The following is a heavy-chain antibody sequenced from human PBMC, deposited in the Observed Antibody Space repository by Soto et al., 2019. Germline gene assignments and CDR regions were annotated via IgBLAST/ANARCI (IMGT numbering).Heavy chain of an antibody. CDR3: ASLTGAGELSDY. D-gene: IGHD1-26*01. V-gene: IGHV3-21*01. J-gene: IGHJ4*02. CDR2: ISSSSSYI. CDR1: GFTFSSYS. Sequence: GGSLRLSCAASGFTFSSYSMNWVRQAPGKGLEWVSSISSSSSYIYYADSVKGRFTISRDNAKNSLYLQMNSLRAEDTAVYYCASLTGAGELSDYWGQGTLVTVSS.